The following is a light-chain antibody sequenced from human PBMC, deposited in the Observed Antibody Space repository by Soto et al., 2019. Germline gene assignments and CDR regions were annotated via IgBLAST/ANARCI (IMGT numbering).Light chain of an antibody. CDR2: GAT. J-gene: IGKJ4*02. V-gene: IGKV1-12*01. CDR1: QVISSW. CDR3: QQASSFPLT. Sequence: IQMTQSPSSVSAAVGDRVTITCRASQVISSWLAWYQQRPGTAPKLLIYGATTLRSGVPSRFSGSESGTLFTLTITSLQPEDSAIYYCQQASSFPLTFGGGTKVEIQ.